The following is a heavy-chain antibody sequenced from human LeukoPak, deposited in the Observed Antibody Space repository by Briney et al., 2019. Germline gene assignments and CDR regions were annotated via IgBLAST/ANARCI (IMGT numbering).Heavy chain of an antibody. J-gene: IGHJ4*02. D-gene: IGHD3-22*01. V-gene: IGHV3-23*01. CDR2: ISGSGGST. Sequence: GGSLRLSCAASGFTFSSYAMSWVRQAPGKGLEWVSAISGSGGSTYYADSVKGRFTISRDNSKNTLYLQMNSLRAEDTAVYYCAKEPDPYYYDSSGYYIVYYFDYWGQGTLVTVSS. CDR3: AKEPDPYYYDSSGYYIVYYFDY. CDR1: GFTFSSYA.